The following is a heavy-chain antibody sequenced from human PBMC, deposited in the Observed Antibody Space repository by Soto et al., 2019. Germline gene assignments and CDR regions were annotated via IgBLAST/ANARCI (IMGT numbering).Heavy chain of an antibody. CDR2: INPSGGST. D-gene: IGHD2-8*01. CDR3: ARPPFPGCINGVCYPCDH. Sequence: QVQLVQSGAEVKKPGASVKVSCKASGYTFTHYYIHWVRQAPGQGLEWMGMINPSGGSTDYAQKFQGRVTMHTDTSTTTVYMELSSLRSDDTAVYYCARPPFPGCINGVCYPCDHWGQGTPGHRLL. CDR1: GYTFTHYY. V-gene: IGHV1-46*01. J-gene: IGHJ4*02.